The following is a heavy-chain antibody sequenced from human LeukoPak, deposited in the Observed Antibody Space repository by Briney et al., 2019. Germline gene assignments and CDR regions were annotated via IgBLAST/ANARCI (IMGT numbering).Heavy chain of an antibody. CDR1: GGSISSNGYY. Sequence: SETLSLTCTVSGGSISSNGYYWSWIRQQPGKGLEWIGYIYYSGSTYYNPSLTSRVTISVDTSKNHFSLKLSSVTAADTAVYYCARDGDSTGCYFAYWGQGTLVTVSS. CDR2: IYYSGST. J-gene: IGHJ4*02. CDR3: ARDGDSTGCYFAY. V-gene: IGHV4-31*03. D-gene: IGHD3-22*01.